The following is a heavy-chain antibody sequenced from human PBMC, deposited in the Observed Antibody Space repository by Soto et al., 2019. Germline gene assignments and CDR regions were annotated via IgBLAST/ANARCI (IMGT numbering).Heavy chain of an antibody. CDR2: INPILSMS. D-gene: IGHD3-10*01. CDR3: AMNYGSGYRAFAF. CDR1: GDTFSFYT. Sequence: QVQLVQSGAEVKKPGSSVKVSCKASGDTFSFYTINWVRQAPGLGLEWLGRINPILSMSNYAQYFQGRVTITAEKSKRKAYMQLSSMISEDTAMYYCAMNYGSGYRAFAFWGKGALVTVSS. V-gene: IGHV1-69*02. J-gene: IGHJ4*02.